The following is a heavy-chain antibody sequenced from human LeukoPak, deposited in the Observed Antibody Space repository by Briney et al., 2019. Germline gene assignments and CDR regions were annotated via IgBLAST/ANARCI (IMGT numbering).Heavy chain of an antibody. CDR2: IYHSGST. CDR1: GGSISSGGYS. J-gene: IGHJ5*02. V-gene: IGHV4-30-2*01. CDR3: ARSAGLRFLEWLPEGWFDP. Sequence: SETLSLTCAVSGGSISSGGYSWSWIRQPPGKGLEWIGYIYHSGSTYYNPSPKSRVTISVDRSKNQFSLKLSSVTAADTAVYYCARSAGLRFLEWLPEGWFDPWGQGTLVTVSS. D-gene: IGHD3-3*01.